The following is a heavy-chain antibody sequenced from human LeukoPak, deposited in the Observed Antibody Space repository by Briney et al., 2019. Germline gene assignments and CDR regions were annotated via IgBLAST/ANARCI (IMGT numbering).Heavy chain of an antibody. CDR2: INSNSGGT. CDR1: GYTFTCYY. CDR3: ARGREGASSTYFDY. D-gene: IGHD6-13*01. Sequence: GASVKVSCKASGYTFTCYYMHWVRQAPGQGLEWMGWINSNSGGTNYAQKFQGRVTMTRDTSISTAYMELSRLRSDDTAVYYCARGREGASSTYFDYWGQGTLVTVSS. V-gene: IGHV1-2*02. J-gene: IGHJ4*02.